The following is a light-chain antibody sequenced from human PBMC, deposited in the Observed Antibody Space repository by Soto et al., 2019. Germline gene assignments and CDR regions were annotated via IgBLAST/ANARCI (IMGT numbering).Light chain of an antibody. CDR2: GVS. CDR1: QSVSSN. V-gene: IGKV3-15*01. CDR3: QQYKKWPLT. J-gene: IGKJ4*01. Sequence: EIVMTQSPATLSVSPGKRATLSCRASQSVSSNLAWYQQKPGQAPRLLIYGVSTRATGIPVRFSGSGSGTEFTLTISSLQSEDFAVYYCQQYKKWPLTFGGGTEVEI.